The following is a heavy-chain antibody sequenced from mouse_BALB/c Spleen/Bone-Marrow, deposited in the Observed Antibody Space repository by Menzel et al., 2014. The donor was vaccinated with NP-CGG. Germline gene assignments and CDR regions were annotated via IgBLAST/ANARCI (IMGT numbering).Heavy chain of an antibody. V-gene: IGHV7-3*02. D-gene: IGHD1-1*01. Sequence: EVKLEGSGVGLVQPGGSLRLSCATSGFTFTDYYMSWVRQPPGKALERLGFIRNKANGYTTEYSASVKCRFHISRDNAHSILYLQMNHLRAEDSATYYCARDDCGRGYWGQGTTLTVSS. J-gene: IGHJ2*01. CDR3: ARDDCGRGY. CDR1: GFTFTDYY. CDR2: IRNKANGYTT.